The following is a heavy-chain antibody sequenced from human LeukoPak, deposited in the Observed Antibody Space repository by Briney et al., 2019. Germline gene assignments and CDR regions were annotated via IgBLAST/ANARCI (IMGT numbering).Heavy chain of an antibody. V-gene: IGHV3-21*01. CDR3: ARDSLGVRFLEWLSSYFDY. CDR1: GFTFSSYS. Sequence: SGGSLRLSCAASGFTFSSYSMNWVRQAPGKGLEWVSSISSSSSYIYYADSVKGRFTISRDNAKNSLCLQMNSLRAEDTAVYYCARDSLGVRFLEWLSSYFDYWGQGTLVTVSS. J-gene: IGHJ4*02. CDR2: ISSSSSYI. D-gene: IGHD3-3*01.